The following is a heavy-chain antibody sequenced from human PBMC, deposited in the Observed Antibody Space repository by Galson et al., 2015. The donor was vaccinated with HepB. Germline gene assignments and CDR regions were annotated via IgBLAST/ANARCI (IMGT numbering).Heavy chain of an antibody. J-gene: IGHJ3*02. Sequence: TLSLTCAVSGGSISSGGYSWSWIRQPPGKGLEWIGYIHHSGSTYYNPSLKSRVTISVDRSKNQFSLKLSSVTAADTAVYYCARDPLYCSGGSCYLGAFDIWGQGTMVTVSS. V-gene: IGHV4-30-2*01. D-gene: IGHD2-15*01. CDR2: IHHSGST. CDR1: GGSISSGGYS. CDR3: ARDPLYCSGGSCYLGAFDI.